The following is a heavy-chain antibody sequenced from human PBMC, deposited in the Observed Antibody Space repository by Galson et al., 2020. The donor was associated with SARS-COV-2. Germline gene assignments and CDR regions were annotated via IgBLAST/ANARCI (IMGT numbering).Heavy chain of an antibody. V-gene: IGHV3-9*01. CDR1: GLTLDDNA. Sequence: QAGGSLRLSCAASGLTLDDNAMHWVRRAPGKGLEWVAGISWNSGNIGYADSVKGRFTISRDNAKNALYLQMSSLRAEDTVLYYCVRGRISMIDDPFDIWGQGTMVTVYS. CDR2: ISWNSGNI. CDR3: VRGRISMIDDPFDI. J-gene: IGHJ3*02. D-gene: IGHD3-22*01.